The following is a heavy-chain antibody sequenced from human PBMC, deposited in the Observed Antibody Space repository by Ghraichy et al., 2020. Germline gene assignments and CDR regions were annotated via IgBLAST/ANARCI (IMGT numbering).Heavy chain of an antibody. V-gene: IGHV3-72*01. Sequence: GGSLRLSCAAPGFSFSDYYIDWVRQAPGKGLEWVGRSRNKANRYTTDYAASVKGRFTISRDDSSLYLQMHSLKTEDTAVYYCARVAMAGNYFDYWGQGTLVTVSS. J-gene: IGHJ4*02. D-gene: IGHD6-19*01. CDR1: GFSFSDYY. CDR3: ARVAMAGNYFDY. CDR2: SRNKANRYTT.